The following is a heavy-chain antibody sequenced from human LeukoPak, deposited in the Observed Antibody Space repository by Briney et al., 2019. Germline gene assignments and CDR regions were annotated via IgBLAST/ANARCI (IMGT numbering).Heavy chain of an antibody. D-gene: IGHD2-2*01. CDR3: ARDDPHLIVVVPAARRKYYYYYMDV. CDR2: ISAYNGNT. J-gene: IGHJ6*03. Sequence: ASVKVSCKASGYTFTSYGISWVRQAPGQGLEWMGWISAYNGNTNYAQKLQGRVTMTTDTSTSTAYMELRSLRSDDTAVYYCARDDPHLIVVVPAARRKYYYYYMDVWGKGTTVTVSS. CDR1: GYTFTSYG. V-gene: IGHV1-18*01.